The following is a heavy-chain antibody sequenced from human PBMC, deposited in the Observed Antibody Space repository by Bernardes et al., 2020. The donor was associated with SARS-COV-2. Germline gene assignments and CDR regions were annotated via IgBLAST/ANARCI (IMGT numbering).Heavy chain of an antibody. CDR1: GYTLTELS. Sequence: ASVTVSCKVSGYTLTELSMHWVRQAPGKGLEWMGGFDPEDGETIYAQKFQGRVTMTEDTSTDTAYMELSSLRSEDTAVYYCARDGGYGSGSYGYYYYYGMDVWGQGTTVTVSS. J-gene: IGHJ6*02. V-gene: IGHV1-24*01. CDR2: FDPEDGET. CDR3: ARDGGYGSGSYGYYYYYGMDV. D-gene: IGHD3-10*01.